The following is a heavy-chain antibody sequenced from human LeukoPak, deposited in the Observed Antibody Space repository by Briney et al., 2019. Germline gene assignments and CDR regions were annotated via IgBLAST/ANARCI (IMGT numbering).Heavy chain of an antibody. V-gene: IGHV4-39*01. Sequence: SETLSLTCTVSGASLSNTDFYWGWIRQPPGKGLQWIGNIYYSGSTYYNPSLSSRVTMSVDTSKNQFSLKMTSVTAADTAVYYRARLTKGRYFDYIFDYWGQGTLFTVST. CDR2: IYYSGST. CDR1: GASLSNTDFY. CDR3: ARLTKGRYFDYIFDY. D-gene: IGHD3-9*01. J-gene: IGHJ4*02.